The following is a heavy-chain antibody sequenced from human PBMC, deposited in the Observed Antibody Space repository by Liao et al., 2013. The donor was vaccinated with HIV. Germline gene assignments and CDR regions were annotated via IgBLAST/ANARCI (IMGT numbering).Heavy chain of an antibody. Sequence: QLQLQESGPGLVKPSETLSLTCTVSGGSISSSSSYWGWIRQPPGKGLEWIGEISDGGDTDHNPSLKSRLTISQNTSKNQFSLRLTSVTAADTAVYFCARHIPSDAIPFYSDYWGREPWSPSP. D-gene: IGHD2-2*01. V-gene: IGHV4-39*07. CDR3: ARHIPSDAIPFYSDY. CDR1: GGSISSSSSY. J-gene: IGHJ4*02. CDR2: ISDGGDT.